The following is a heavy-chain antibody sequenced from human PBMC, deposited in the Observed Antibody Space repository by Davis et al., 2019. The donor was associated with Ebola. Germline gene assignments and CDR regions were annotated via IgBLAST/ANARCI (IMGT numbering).Heavy chain of an antibody. D-gene: IGHD2-15*01. CDR3: ARLTWGYCSGGSCRYYYYYGMDV. CDR2: ISAYNGNT. J-gene: IGHJ6*02. V-gene: IGHV1-18*01. Sequence: AASVKVSCKASGYTFTSYAISWVRQAPGQGLEWMGWISAYNGNTNYAQKLQGRVTMTTDTSTSTAYMALRSLRSDDTAVYYCARLTWGYCSGGSCRYYYYYGMDVWGQGTTVTVSS. CDR1: GYTFTSYA.